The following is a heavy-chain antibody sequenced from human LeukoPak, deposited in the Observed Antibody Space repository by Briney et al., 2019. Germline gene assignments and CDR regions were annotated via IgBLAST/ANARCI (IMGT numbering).Heavy chain of an antibody. J-gene: IGHJ4*02. CDR2: INHSGST. CDR3: ARGIVGATMPFDY. D-gene: IGHD1-26*01. CDR1: GGSFSGYY. Sequence: SETLSLTCAVYGGSFSGYYWSWIRQPPGKGLEWIGEINHSGSTNYSPSLKSRVTISVDTSKNQFSLKLSSVTAADTAVYYCARGIVGATMPFDYWGQGTLVTVSS. V-gene: IGHV4-34*01.